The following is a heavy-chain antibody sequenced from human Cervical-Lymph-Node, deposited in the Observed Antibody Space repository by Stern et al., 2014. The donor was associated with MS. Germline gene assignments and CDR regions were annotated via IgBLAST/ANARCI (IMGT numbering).Heavy chain of an antibody. CDR2: IIPIFGPA. CDR3: ARGAGYSGYDLGFDP. J-gene: IGHJ5*02. Sequence: MQLVESGAEVKKPGSSVKVSCKASGGTFSSDAISWVRQAPRQGLEWMGGIIPIFGPANYAQKFQGRVTITADESTSTAYMELSSLRSEDTAVYYCARGAGYSGYDLGFDPWGQGTLVTVSS. CDR1: GGTFSSDA. V-gene: IGHV1-69*01. D-gene: IGHD5-12*01.